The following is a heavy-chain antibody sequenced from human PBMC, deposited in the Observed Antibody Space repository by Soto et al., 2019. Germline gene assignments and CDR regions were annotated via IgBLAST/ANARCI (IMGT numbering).Heavy chain of an antibody. CDR2: IIPIFGTA. CDR3: ARGWLQLDYYYYGMDA. CDR1: VGSFSGYA. V-gene: IGHV1-69*06. J-gene: IGHJ6*02. Sequence: SVKVSCKASVGSFSGYAISWVRQAPGQGLEWMGGIIPIFGTANYAQEFQGRVTITADKSTSTAYMELSSLRSEDTAVYYCARGWLQLDYYYYGMDAWGQGTTVTVSS. D-gene: IGHD6-6*01.